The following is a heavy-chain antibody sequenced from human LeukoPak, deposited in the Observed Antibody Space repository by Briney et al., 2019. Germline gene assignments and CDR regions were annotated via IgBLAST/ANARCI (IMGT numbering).Heavy chain of an antibody. V-gene: IGHV3-23*01. CDR3: XXXXXXXAXXGXFYY. CDR2: IFPSGGEI. J-gene: IGHJ4*02. CDR1: GFTXXTFA. Sequence: XXASGFTXXTFAMIWVRQPPGKGLEWVSSIFPSGGEIXYADSVRGRFTISRDNSKSTLSLKMNSLRAEDTAVYYXXXXXXXXAXXGXFYYWGXGXLVTVSS.